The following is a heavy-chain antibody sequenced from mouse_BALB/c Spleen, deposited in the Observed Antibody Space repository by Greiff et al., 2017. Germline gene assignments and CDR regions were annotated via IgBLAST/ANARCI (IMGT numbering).Heavy chain of an antibody. CDR2: ISSGSSTI. CDR3: AREDYYSSGYYFDY. V-gene: IGHV5-17*02. Sequence: EVKLVESGGGLVQPGGSRKLSCAASGFTFSSFGMHWVRQAPEKGLEWVAYISSGSSTIYYADTVKGRFTISRDNPKNTLFLQMTSLRSEDTAMYYCAREDYYSSGYYFDYWGQGTTLTVSS. CDR1: GFTFSSFG. J-gene: IGHJ2*01. D-gene: IGHD1-1*01.